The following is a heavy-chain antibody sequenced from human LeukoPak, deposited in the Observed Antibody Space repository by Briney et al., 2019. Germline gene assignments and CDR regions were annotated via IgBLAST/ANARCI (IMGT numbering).Heavy chain of an antibody. CDR3: ARIRLNCSSTSCYYYYYYYGMDV. J-gene: IGHJ6*02. Sequence: SETLSLTCAVYGGSFSGSYWSWIRQPPGKGLEWIGEINHSGSTNYNPSLKSRVTISVDTSKNQFSLKLSSVTAADTAVYYCARIRLNCSSTSCYYYYYYYGMDVWGQGTTVTVSS. V-gene: IGHV4-34*01. CDR1: GGSFSGSY. CDR2: INHSGST. D-gene: IGHD2-2*01.